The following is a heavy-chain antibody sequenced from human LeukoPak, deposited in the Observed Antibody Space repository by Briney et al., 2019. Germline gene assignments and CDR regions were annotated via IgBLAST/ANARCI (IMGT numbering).Heavy chain of an antibody. V-gene: IGHV4-4*09. CDR2: IYTSGST. CDR1: GSSISSYY. Sequence: SETLSLTCTVSGSSISSYYWSWIRQPPGKGLEWIGYIYTSGSTNYNPSLKSRVTISVDTSKNQFSLKLSSVTAADTAVYYCARENSGSYSFDYWGQGTLVTVSS. J-gene: IGHJ4*02. CDR3: ARENSGSYSFDY. D-gene: IGHD1-26*01.